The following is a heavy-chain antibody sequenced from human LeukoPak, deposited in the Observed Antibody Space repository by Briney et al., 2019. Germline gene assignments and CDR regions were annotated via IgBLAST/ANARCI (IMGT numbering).Heavy chain of an antibody. CDR3: ATGSYDFWRGYSAPPFDY. V-gene: IGHV1-24*01. J-gene: IGHJ4*02. CDR2: FDPEDGET. CDR1: GYTLTELS. D-gene: IGHD3-3*01. Sequence: GASVKVSCKVSGYTLTELSMHWVRQAPGKGLEWMGGFDPEDGETIYAQKFQGRVTMTEDTSTDTAYMELSSLRSEDTAVYYCATGSYDFWRGYSAPPFDYWGQGTLVTVSS.